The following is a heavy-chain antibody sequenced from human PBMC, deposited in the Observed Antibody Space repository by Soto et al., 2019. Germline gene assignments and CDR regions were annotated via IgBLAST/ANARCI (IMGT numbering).Heavy chain of an antibody. CDR3: ATTQSSATFKTYYYDMHV. D-gene: IGHD3-10*01. CDR1: GYSFTSYW. J-gene: IGHJ6*02. CDR2: IYPGDSDT. Sequence: PGEALKISCKGSGYSFTSYWIAWLRQAPGKDLEWMGIIYPGDSDTRYSPSFQGQVTISADTSINTAYLQWSSLKASDTAIYYCATTQSSATFKTYYYDMHVWGQGTTVTVSS. V-gene: IGHV5-51*01.